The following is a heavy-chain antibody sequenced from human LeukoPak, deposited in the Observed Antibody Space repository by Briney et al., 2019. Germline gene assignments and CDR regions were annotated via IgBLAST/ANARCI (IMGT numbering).Heavy chain of an antibody. J-gene: IGHJ4*02. CDR1: GYSFTSYW. CDR2: IYPGDSDT. CDR3: AISTLVGATDFDY. V-gene: IGHV5-51*01. D-gene: IGHD1-26*01. Sequence: GESLKISCKGSGYSFTSYWIGWVRQMPGKGLEWMGIIYPGDSDTRYSPSFQGQVTISADKSISTAYLQWSSLKASDTALYYCAISTLVGATDFDYWGQGTLVTVSP.